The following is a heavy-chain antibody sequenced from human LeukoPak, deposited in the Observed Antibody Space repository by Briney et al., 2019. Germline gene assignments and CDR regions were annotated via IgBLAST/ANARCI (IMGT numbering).Heavy chain of an antibody. CDR2: IYYSGST. CDR1: GGSISSYY. Sequence: PSETLSLTCTVSGGSISSYYWSWIRQPPGKGLEWIGYIYYSGSTNCNPSLKSRVTISVDTSKNQFSLKLSSVTAADTAVYYCAREPAGAFDIWGQGTMVTVSS. J-gene: IGHJ3*02. V-gene: IGHV4-59*12. D-gene: IGHD2-2*01. CDR3: AREPAGAFDI.